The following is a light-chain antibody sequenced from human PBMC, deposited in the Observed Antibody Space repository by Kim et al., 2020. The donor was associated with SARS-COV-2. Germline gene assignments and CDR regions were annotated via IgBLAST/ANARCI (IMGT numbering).Light chain of an antibody. J-gene: IGKJ1*01. V-gene: IGKV1-5*03. Sequence: DIQVTQSPSTLSASVGDRVTITCRASQSISTWLAWYQQKPGKAPKLLIYKASNLESGVPSRFSGRGSGTDFTLTISGLQPDDFATFYCQQYSGYWTFGQGTKVDIK. CDR2: KAS. CDR1: QSISTW. CDR3: QQYSGYWT.